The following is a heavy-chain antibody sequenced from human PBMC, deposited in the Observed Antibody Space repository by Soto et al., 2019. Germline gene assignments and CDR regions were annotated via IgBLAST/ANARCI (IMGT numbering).Heavy chain of an antibody. CDR2: IIPIFGTA. J-gene: IGHJ6*02. D-gene: IGHD2-15*01. V-gene: IGHV1-69*01. CDR3: ARSQGGSSSLDIYYYYYYGMDV. CDR1: GGTFSSYA. Sequence: QVQLVQSGAEVKKPGSSVKVSCKAPGGTFSSYAISWVRQAPGQGLEWMGGIIPIFGTAKYAQKFQGRVTITADESTSTGYMELSSLRCEDTAVYYRARSQGGSSSLDIYYYYYYGMDVWGQGTTVTVSS.